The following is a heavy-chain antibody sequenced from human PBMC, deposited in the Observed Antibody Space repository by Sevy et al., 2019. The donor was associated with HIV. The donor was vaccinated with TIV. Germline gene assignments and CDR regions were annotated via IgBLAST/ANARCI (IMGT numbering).Heavy chain of an antibody. CDR3: ARSADYDFWSGYSGGGAFDI. V-gene: IGHV1-3*01. D-gene: IGHD3-3*01. J-gene: IGHJ3*02. Sequence: ASVKVSCKASGYTFTSYAMHWVRQAPGQRLEWMGWINASNGNTKYSQKFQGRVTITRDTSASTAYMELSSLRSEDTAVYYCARSADYDFWSGYSGGGAFDIWGQGTMVTVSS. CDR2: INASNGNT. CDR1: GYTFTSYA.